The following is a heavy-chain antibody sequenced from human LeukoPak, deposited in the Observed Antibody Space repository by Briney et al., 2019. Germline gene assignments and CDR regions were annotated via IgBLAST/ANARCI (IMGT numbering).Heavy chain of an antibody. CDR2: IYYSGST. CDR1: GGSFSGYY. D-gene: IGHD3-22*01. Sequence: PSETLSLTCAVYGGSFSGYYWSWIRQPPGKGLEWIGSIYYSGSTYYNPSLKSRVTISVDTSKNQFSLKLSSVTAADTAVYYCARQGVYYYDRVDYWGQGTLVTVSS. J-gene: IGHJ4*02. CDR3: ARQGVYYYDRVDY. V-gene: IGHV4-34*01.